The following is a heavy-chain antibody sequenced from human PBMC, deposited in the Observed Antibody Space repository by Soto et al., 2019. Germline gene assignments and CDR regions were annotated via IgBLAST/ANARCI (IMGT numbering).Heavy chain of an antibody. D-gene: IGHD2-2*01. CDR1: GYSFTSYW. CDR3: ARHTCSSTSCYYYYGMDV. J-gene: IGHJ6*02. Sequence: GESLKISCKGSGYSFTSYWTGWVRQMPGKGLELMGIIYPGDSETRYSPSFQGQVTISADKSITTAYLQWSSLKASDTAMYYCARHTCSSTSCYYYYGMDVWGQGTTVTVSS. CDR2: IYPGDSET. V-gene: IGHV5-51*01.